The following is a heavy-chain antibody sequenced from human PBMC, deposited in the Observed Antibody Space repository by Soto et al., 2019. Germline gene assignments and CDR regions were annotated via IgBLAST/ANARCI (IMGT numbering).Heavy chain of an antibody. D-gene: IGHD3-10*01. CDR2: ISYDGSNK. V-gene: IGHV3-30*03. J-gene: IGHJ4*02. Sequence: AGGSLRLSCAASGFTFSSYGMHWVRQAPGKGLEWVAVISYDGSNKYYADSVKGRFTISRDNSKNTLYLQMNSLRAEDTAVYYCLGSPGVFDYWGQGTLVTVSS. CDR1: GFTFSSYG. CDR3: LGSPGVFDY.